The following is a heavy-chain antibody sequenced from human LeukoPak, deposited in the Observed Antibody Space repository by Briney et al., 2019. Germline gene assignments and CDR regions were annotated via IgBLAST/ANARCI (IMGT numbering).Heavy chain of an antibody. V-gene: IGHV3-30-3*01. CDR2: ISYDGSNK. CDR1: GFTFSSYA. J-gene: IGHJ4*02. CDR3: ARDDYGFDY. D-gene: IGHD4-17*01. Sequence: GGSLRLSCAASGFTFSSYAMHWVRQAPGKGLEWVAVISYDGSNKYYADSVKGRFTISRDNSKNTLYLQMNSLRAEDTAVYYCARDDYGFDYWGQGTLVTVAS.